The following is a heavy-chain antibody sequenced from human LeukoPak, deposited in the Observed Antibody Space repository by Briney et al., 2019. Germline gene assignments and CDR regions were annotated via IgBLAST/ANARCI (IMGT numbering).Heavy chain of an antibody. CDR3: ARQTGSGELPFDY. CDR2: IYYSGST. D-gene: IGHD3-10*01. V-gene: IGHV4-59*08. J-gene: IGHJ4*02. Sequence: SETLSLTCTVSGGSISSYYWSWIRQPPGKGLEWIGYIYYSGSTNYNPSLKSRVTISVDTSKNQFSLKLSSVTAADTAVYYCARQTGSGELPFDYWGQGTLVTVSS. CDR1: GGSISSYY.